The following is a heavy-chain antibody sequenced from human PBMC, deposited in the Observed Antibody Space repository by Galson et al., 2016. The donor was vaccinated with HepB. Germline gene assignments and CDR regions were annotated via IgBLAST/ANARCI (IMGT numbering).Heavy chain of an antibody. Sequence: SLRLSCAASGFFFRSHWMHWVRQAPGKGLVWVSRINTDGSSTTYADSVKGRCSISRDNAKNTLYLQMNSLRADDTAVYYCARVSALWWERYWYFDLWGRGTLVTVSS. CDR3: ARVSALWWERYWYFDL. CDR2: INTDGSST. D-gene: IGHD1-26*01. V-gene: IGHV3-74*01. CDR1: GFFFRSHW. J-gene: IGHJ2*01.